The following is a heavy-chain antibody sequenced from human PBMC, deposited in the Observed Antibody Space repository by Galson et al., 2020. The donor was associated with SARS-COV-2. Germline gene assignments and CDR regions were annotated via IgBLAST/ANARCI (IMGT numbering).Heavy chain of an antibody. D-gene: IGHD6-19*01. CDR3: VTGASSYDL. V-gene: IGHV3-30*03. CDR1: GVTLTSYG. CDR2: LSYDGLTT. J-gene: IGHJ5*02. Sequence: GGSLRLSCAASGVTLTSYGMHWVRQAPGKGLEWVALLSYDGLTTKYLDSVKGRFIISRDNSKNTLYLQMNSLRGEDTAVYYCVTGASSYDLWGKGTLVTVAS.